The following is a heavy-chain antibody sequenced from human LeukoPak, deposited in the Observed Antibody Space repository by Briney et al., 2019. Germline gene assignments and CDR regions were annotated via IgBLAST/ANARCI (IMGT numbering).Heavy chain of an antibody. V-gene: IGHV5-51*01. J-gene: IGHJ4*02. D-gene: IGHD1-26*01. CDR3: ARLFSGSYLWRREYYFDY. CDR1: GYSFTTYW. CDR2: IYPGDSDT. Sequence: GESLKISCKGSGYSFTTYWIGWVRQMPGKGLEWTGIIYPGDSDTRYSPSFQGQVTISADKSISTAYLQWSSLKASDTAMYYCARLFSGSYLWRREYYFDYWGQGTLVTVSS.